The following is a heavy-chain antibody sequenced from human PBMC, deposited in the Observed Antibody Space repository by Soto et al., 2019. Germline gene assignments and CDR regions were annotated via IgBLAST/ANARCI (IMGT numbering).Heavy chain of an antibody. CDR2: ISGSGLST. V-gene: IGHV3-23*01. CDR3: VRVTLPAARGGFDP. CDR1: GFTFSAYA. Sequence: EVQLLDSGGNLVQPGESLKLSCVVSGFTFSAYAMSWVRQAPGKGLEWVSGISGSGLSTYYTDSVKGRFTISRDNSQNTLFLQMSRLRVDDTAVYYCVRVTLPAARGGFDPWGQGTLVTVSS. D-gene: IGHD2-2*01. J-gene: IGHJ5*02.